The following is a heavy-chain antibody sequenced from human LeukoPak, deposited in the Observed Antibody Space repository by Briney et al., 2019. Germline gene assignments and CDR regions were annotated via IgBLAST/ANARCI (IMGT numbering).Heavy chain of an antibody. CDR3: ARGEGRYYYMDV. J-gene: IGHJ6*03. CDR1: GYTFTGYY. Sequence: ASVKVSCKASGYTFTGYYMHWVRQAPGQGLEWTGWINPNSGGTNYAQKFQGRVTMTRDTSISTAYMELSRLRSDDTAVYYCARGEGRYYYMDVWGKGTTVTVSS. CDR2: INPNSGGT. V-gene: IGHV1-2*02. D-gene: IGHD2-15*01.